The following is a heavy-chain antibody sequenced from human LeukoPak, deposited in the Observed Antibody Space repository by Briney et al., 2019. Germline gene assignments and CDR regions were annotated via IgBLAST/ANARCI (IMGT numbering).Heavy chain of an antibody. CDR3: ARDPLYDYVWGSYRPYYFDY. D-gene: IGHD3-16*02. J-gene: IGHJ4*02. V-gene: IGHV3-48*01. CDR1: GFTFSSYS. Sequence: PGGSLRLSCAASGFTFSSYSMNWVRQAPGKGLEWVSYISSSSSTIYYADSVKGRFTISRDNAKNSLYLQMNSLRAEDTAVYYCARDPLYDYVWGSYRPYYFDYWGQGTLVTVSS. CDR2: ISSSSSTI.